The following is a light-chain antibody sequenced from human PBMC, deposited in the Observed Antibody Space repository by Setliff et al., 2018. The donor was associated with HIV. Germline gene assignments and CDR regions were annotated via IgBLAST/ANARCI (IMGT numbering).Light chain of an antibody. CDR3: QSYDSSLSAV. CDR2: GNN. CDR1: SSNIGAGYD. Sequence: QSALTQPPSVSGAPGRRVTISCTGTSSNIGAGYDVHWYQQLPGTAPKLLIYGNNNRPSGVPNRFSGSSSGSSASLAITGLQAGDEADYYCQSYDSSLSAVFGTGTRSPS. J-gene: IGLJ1*01. V-gene: IGLV1-40*01.